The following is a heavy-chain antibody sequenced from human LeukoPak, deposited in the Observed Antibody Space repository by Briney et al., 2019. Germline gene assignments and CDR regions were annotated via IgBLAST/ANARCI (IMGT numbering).Heavy chain of an antibody. V-gene: IGHV1-2*06. Sequence: ASVKVSCKASGYTFTSYYMHWVRQAPGQGLEWMGRINPNSGGTNYAQKFQGRVTMTRDTSISTAYMELSRLRSDDTAVYYCASLSDMVRGVIKPSFDYWGQGTLVTVSS. CDR1: GYTFTSYY. CDR3: ASLSDMVRGVIKPSFDY. D-gene: IGHD3-10*01. CDR2: INPNSGGT. J-gene: IGHJ4*02.